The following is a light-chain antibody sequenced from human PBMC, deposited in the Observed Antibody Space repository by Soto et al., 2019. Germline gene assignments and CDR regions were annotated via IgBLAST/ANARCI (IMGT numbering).Light chain of an antibody. V-gene: IGLV1-47*01. CDR3: AAWDDSLSGRV. J-gene: IGLJ2*01. Sequence: QAVVTQPPSASETPGQRVTISCSGSSSNIGSNYVYWYQQLPGTAPKLLIYRNNQRPSGVPDRFSGSKSGTSASLAISGLRSEDEADYYCAAWDDSLSGRVFGGGTKLTVL. CDR1: SSNIGSNY. CDR2: RNN.